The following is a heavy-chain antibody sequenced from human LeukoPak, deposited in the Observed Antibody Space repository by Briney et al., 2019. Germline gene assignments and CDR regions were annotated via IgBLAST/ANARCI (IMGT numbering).Heavy chain of an antibody. CDR3: ASRVVPGATYYFHY. D-gene: IGHD2-2*01. Sequence: SETLSLTCAVSGYSISSGYYWGWIRQPPGKGLEWIGSIHHSGNTYYNPSLKSRVTISVDTSKNQFSLKLTSVPAADTAVYYCASRVVPGATYYFHYWGQGILVTVSS. CDR2: IHHSGNT. J-gene: IGHJ4*02. V-gene: IGHV4-38-2*01. CDR1: GYSISSGYY.